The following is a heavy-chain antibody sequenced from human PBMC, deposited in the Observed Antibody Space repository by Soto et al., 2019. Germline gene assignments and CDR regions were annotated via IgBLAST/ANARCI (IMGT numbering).Heavy chain of an antibody. CDR1: GFTFSNAW. J-gene: IGHJ5*02. CDR3: TTFYDFWSGYYP. V-gene: IGHV3-15*01. D-gene: IGHD3-3*01. CDR2: IKSKTDGGTT. Sequence: ESGGGLVKPGGSLRLSCAASGFTFSNAWMSWVRQAPGKGLEWVGRIKSKTDGGTTDYAAPVKGRFTISRDDSKNTLYLQMNSLKTEDTAVYYCTTFYDFWSGYYPWGQGNLVTVSS.